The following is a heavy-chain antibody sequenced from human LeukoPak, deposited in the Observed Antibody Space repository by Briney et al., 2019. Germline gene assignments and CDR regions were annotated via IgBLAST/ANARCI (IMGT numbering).Heavy chain of an antibody. CDR1: GGSISGDDYY. J-gene: IGHJ4*02. CDR3: ARVESMGDYFDS. Sequence: SQTLSLTCTVSGGSISGDDYYWSWTRQPPGKGLGWIGYIYNRGTTYNNPSLKSRVTISVNTSKNQFSLKLSSVTAADTAVYYCARVESMGDYFDSWGQGTLVTVSS. V-gene: IGHV4-30-4*01. CDR2: IYNRGTT. D-gene: IGHD3-16*01.